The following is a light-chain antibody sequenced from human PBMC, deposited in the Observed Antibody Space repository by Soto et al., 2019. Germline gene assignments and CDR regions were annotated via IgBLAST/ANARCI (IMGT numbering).Light chain of an antibody. CDR2: GNS. Sequence: QSVLTQPPSVSGAPGQRVTISCTGSSSNIGAGYDVHWYQQVPGTVPKLLIYGNSNRPSGVPDRFSGSKSGTSASLAITGLQADDEADYYCQSYDNSLSAHVVFGGGTKVTVL. CDR1: SSNIGAGYD. V-gene: IGLV1-40*01. J-gene: IGLJ2*01. CDR3: QSYDNSLSAHVV.